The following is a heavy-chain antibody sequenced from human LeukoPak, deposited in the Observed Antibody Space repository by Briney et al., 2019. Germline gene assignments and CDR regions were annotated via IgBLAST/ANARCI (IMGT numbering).Heavy chain of an antibody. J-gene: IGHJ6*03. CDR3: ARFAAGGSYYYYMDV. Sequence: GGSLRLSCAASGFTFSDYYMSWIRQAPGKGLEWVSYISSSGSTIYYADSVKGRLTISRDNAKNSLYLQMNSLRADDTAAYYCARFAAGGSYYYYMDVWGKGTTVTVSS. D-gene: IGHD6-25*01. V-gene: IGHV3-11*04. CDR2: ISSSGSTI. CDR1: GFTFSDYY.